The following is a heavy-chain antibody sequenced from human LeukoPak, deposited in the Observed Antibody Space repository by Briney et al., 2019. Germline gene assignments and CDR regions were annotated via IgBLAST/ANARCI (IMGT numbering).Heavy chain of an antibody. CDR2: IYSGGST. CDR1: GITVSINH. J-gene: IGHJ4*02. Sequence: PGGSLRLSCAASGITVSINHMSWVRQAPGKELEWVSVIYSGGSTYYADSVKGRFTISRDNSKNTLYLQMDRLRTEDTAVYFCEKLYNYGYINWGQGTLVTVSS. V-gene: IGHV3-66*01. D-gene: IGHD5-18*01. CDR3: EKLYNYGYIN.